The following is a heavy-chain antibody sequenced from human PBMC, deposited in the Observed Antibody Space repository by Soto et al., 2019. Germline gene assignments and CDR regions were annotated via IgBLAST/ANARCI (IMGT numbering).Heavy chain of an antibody. V-gene: IGHV4-59*01. CDR2: IYYSGST. Sequence: SQTLSLTCTVSGGSISSYYWSWIRQPPGKGLEWIGYIYYSGSTNYNPSLKSRVTISVDTSKNQFSLKLSSVTAADTAVYYCARASLVVAAIGLYFDYWGQGTLVTVSS. D-gene: IGHD2-15*01. CDR1: GGSISSYY. CDR3: ARASLVVAAIGLYFDY. J-gene: IGHJ4*02.